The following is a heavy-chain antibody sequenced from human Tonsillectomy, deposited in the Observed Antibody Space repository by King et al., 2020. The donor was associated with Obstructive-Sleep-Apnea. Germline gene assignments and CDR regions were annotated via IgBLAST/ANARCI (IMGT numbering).Heavy chain of an antibody. CDR2: IYYSGST. J-gene: IGHJ4*02. Sequence: QLQESGPGLVKPSETLSLTCTVSGDSISTYYWSWIRQPPGKGLEWIGYIYYSGSTSYNASLKSRVTISVDTSQNQFSLKLRSVTAADTAVYYCARDLGYSYGIDYWGQGTLVTVSS. D-gene: IGHD5-18*01. CDR3: ARDLGYSYGIDY. CDR1: GDSISTYY. V-gene: IGHV4-59*01.